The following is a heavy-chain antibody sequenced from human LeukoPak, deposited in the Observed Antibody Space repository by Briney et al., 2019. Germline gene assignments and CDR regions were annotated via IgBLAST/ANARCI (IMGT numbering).Heavy chain of an antibody. CDR2: ISYDGSNK. CDR3: ARGSLEDYDFWSGYYSVDYYGMDV. J-gene: IGHJ6*02. Sequence: SGGSLRLSCAASGFTFSSYAMHWVRQAPGKGLEWVAVISYDGSNKYYADSEKGRFTISRDNSKNTLYLQMNSLRAEDTAVYYCARGSLEDYDFWSGYYSVDYYGMDVWGQGTTVTVSS. CDR1: GFTFSSYA. D-gene: IGHD3-3*01. V-gene: IGHV3-30*14.